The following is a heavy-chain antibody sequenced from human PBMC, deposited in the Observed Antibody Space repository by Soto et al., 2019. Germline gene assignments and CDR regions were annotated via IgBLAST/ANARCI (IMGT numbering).Heavy chain of an antibody. Sequence: GASVKVSCKASAYTFTKYAIHWVRQAPGQRLEWLGWINAGNGQTKYSETLQGRVTIIRDTSASTAYMELSSLRSEDTAVYYCARDSGKYYDTPDQIDYWGPGTLVTVYS. D-gene: IGHD3-22*01. V-gene: IGHV1-3*01. CDR3: ARDSGKYYDTPDQIDY. J-gene: IGHJ4*02. CDR2: INAGNGQT. CDR1: AYTFTKYA.